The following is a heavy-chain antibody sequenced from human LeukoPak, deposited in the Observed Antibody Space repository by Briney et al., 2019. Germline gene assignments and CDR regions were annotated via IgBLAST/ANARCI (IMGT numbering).Heavy chain of an antibody. D-gene: IGHD4-17*01. J-gene: IGHJ6*03. CDR3: ARIRDFGASYHYFYMDV. Sequence: GGSLRLSCAASRFTFSSCSMNWVRQAPGKGLEWVSAISSDSSYIYYADSVRGRFTISRDNAKNSLYLQMNSLRAEDTAVYYCARIRDFGASYHYFYMDVWGKGTTVTVSS. CDR1: RFTFSSCS. CDR2: ISSDSSYI. V-gene: IGHV3-21*01.